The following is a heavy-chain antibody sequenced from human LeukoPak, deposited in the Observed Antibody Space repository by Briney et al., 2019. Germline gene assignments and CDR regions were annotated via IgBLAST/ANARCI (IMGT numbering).Heavy chain of an antibody. D-gene: IGHD2/OR15-2a*01. CDR2: IKYDGSDK. CDR1: GFTFSSYW. J-gene: IGHJ4*02. CDR3: ARDFSTRESF. Sequence: GGSLRLSCAASGFTFSSYWMSWVRQAPGKGLEWVATIKYDGSDKYYVDSVRGRFTISRDNAKNSLYLQMNSLSGEDTAVYYCARDFSTRESFWGQGTLVTVSS. V-gene: IGHV3-7*01.